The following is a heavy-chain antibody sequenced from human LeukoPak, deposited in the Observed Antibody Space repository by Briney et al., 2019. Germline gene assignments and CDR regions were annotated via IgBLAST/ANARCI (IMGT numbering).Heavy chain of an antibody. J-gene: IGHJ3*01. D-gene: IGHD3-10*01. CDR2: IYYSGST. V-gene: IGHV4-39*01. Sequence: SSETLSLTCTVSGGSISSASYFWGWIRQPPGKGLEWIGTIYYSGSTYYNESLRSRVTMSGDTSRNQFSLRLSSVNAADTAVYYCAKAGVRYSNNRGLYAFDFWGPGTMVTVSS. CDR1: GGSISSASYF. CDR3: AKAGVRYSNNRGLYAFDF.